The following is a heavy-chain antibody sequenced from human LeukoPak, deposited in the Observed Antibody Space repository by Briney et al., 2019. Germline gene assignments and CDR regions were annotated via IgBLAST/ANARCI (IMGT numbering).Heavy chain of an antibody. J-gene: IGHJ4*02. CDR2: ISSNGVHT. CDR1: GFTFRSHA. D-gene: IGHD6-19*01. Sequence: PGGSLRLSCAVSGFTFRSHAMHWVRQAPGKGLEYVSAISSNGVHTFYTNSVKGRFTVSRDNSKNTLYLGMGSLGVEDTAVYYCARGYSSGWENFDSWGQGTLVTVSS. V-gene: IGHV3-64*01. CDR3: ARGYSSGWENFDS.